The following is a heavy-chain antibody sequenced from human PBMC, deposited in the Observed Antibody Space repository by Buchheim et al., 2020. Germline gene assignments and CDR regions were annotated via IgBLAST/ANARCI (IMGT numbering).Heavy chain of an antibody. D-gene: IGHD3-22*01. Sequence: EVQLVESGGGLVQPGGSLRLSCAASGFTFSSYEMNWVRQAPGKGLEWVSYISSSGSTIYYADSVKGRFTISRDNAKNTLYLQMNSLRAEDTAVYYCAREQYYDSSGYYYYYGMDVWGQGTT. CDR2: ISSSGSTI. CDR3: AREQYYDSSGYYYYYGMDV. CDR1: GFTFSSYE. V-gene: IGHV3-48*03. J-gene: IGHJ6*02.